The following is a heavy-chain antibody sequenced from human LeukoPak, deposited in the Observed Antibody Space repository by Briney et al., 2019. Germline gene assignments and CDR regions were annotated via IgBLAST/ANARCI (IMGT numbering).Heavy chain of an antibody. Sequence: GGSLRLSCAASGFTFDDYAMSWVRQAPGKGLEWVSSINWNGARIGYADSVKGRSTTSRDNAKNSLYLQMNSLRVEDTALYCCARVLGGNYYEFDYWGQGTLVTVSS. V-gene: IGHV3-20*04. J-gene: IGHJ4*02. CDR3: ARVLGGNYYEFDY. CDR2: INWNGARI. D-gene: IGHD1-26*01. CDR1: GFTFDDYA.